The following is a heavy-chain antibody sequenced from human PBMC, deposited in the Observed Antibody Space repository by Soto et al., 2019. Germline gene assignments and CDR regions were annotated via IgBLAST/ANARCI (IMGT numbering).Heavy chain of an antibody. CDR1: GGTFITFA. Sequence: QVQLVQSGAEVKKTGSSVKVSCTASGGTFITFAISWVRQAPGQGLGWMGGIIPMFNTTHYAQNFQGRVTITADESTRTVYMELSSLRAEDTAVYYCARFSPPRGYFAFWGQGSLVTVSS. CDR3: ARFSPPRGYFAF. CDR2: IIPMFNTT. J-gene: IGHJ4*02. V-gene: IGHV1-69*01. D-gene: IGHD3-22*01.